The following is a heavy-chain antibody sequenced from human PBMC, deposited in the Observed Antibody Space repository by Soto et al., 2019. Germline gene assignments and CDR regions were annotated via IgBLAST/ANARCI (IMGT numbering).Heavy chain of an antibody. Sequence: QVQLVESGGGVVQPGRSLRLSCAASGFTFSSYGMHWVRQAPGKGLEWVAVISYDGSNKYYADSVKGRFTISRDNSKNTLYLQMNSLRAEDTAVYHCAANYYGSGPAAYWGQGTLVTVSS. V-gene: IGHV3-30*03. CDR1: GFTFSSYG. D-gene: IGHD3-10*01. CDR3: AANYYGSGPAAY. CDR2: ISYDGSNK. J-gene: IGHJ4*02.